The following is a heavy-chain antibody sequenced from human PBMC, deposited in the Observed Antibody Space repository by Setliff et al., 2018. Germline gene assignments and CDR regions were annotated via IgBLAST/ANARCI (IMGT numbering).Heavy chain of an antibody. Sequence: PSETLSLTCAVYGASFSGTYCSWIRQSPGKGLEWIGEINHTGSPNWIGEINHSGSPNYNPSLKSRVTMSVDTSKNQFSLKLISVTAADTAVYYCARGRYDSGKYFDYWGQGTLVTVSS. CDR2: INHSGSP. CDR1: GASFSGTY. V-gene: IGHV4-34*01. J-gene: IGHJ4*02. CDR3: ARGRYDSGKYFDY. D-gene: IGHD3-10*01.